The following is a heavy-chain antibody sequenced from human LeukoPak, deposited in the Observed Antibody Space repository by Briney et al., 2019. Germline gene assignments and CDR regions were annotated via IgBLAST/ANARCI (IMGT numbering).Heavy chain of an antibody. V-gene: IGHV1-69*13. Sequence: ASVKVSCTASGGTFSSYAISWVRQAPGQGLEWMGGIIPIFGTANYAQKFQGRVTITADESTSTAYMELSSLRSEDTAVYYCASNSGWTPRHFDYWGQGTLVTVSS. CDR1: GGTFSSYA. D-gene: IGHD6-19*01. CDR3: ASNSGWTPRHFDY. CDR2: IIPIFGTA. J-gene: IGHJ4*02.